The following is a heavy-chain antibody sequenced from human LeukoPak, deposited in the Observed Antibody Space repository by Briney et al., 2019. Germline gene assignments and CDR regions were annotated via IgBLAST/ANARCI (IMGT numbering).Heavy chain of an antibody. V-gene: IGHV1-2*06. CDR1: GYTFTGYF. Sequence: ASVKVYCKASGYTFTGYFMHWVRQAPGQGLEWMGRINANSGGTRYAQNFQGRVTMTRDMSISTAYMELSKLRSDDTAVYYCARELPGIVLVVDATIQEDTYYFDSWGQGAPVTVSS. D-gene: IGHD2-15*01. J-gene: IGHJ4*02. CDR2: INANSGGT. CDR3: ARELPGIVLVVDATIQEDTYYFDS.